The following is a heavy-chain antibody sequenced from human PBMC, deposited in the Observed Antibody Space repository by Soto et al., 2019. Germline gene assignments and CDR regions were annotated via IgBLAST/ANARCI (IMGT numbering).Heavy chain of an antibody. J-gene: IGHJ4*02. CDR2: IWYDGSNK. CDR1: GFTFSSYG. CDR3: ARVSHGYDFWSGYQAIDY. V-gene: IGHV3-33*01. D-gene: IGHD3-3*01. Sequence: GGSLRLSCAASGFTFSSYGMHWVRQAPGKGLEWVAVIWYDGSNKYYADSVKGRFTISRDNSKNTLYLQMNSLRAEDTAVYYCARVSHGYDFWSGYQAIDYWGQGTLVTVSS.